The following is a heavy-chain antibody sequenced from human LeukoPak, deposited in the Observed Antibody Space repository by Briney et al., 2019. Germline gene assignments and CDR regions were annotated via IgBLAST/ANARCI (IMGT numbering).Heavy chain of an antibody. J-gene: IGHJ4*02. V-gene: IGHV3-30*18. CDR1: GFTFSSYG. Sequence: GGSLRLSCAASGFTFSSYGMHWVRQAPGKGLEWVAVISYDGGKKYYADSVKGRFTISRDNSKKTLYLQMNSLRAEDTAVYYCANYDSSGYYYVGWGQGTLVTVSS. CDR3: ANYDSSGYYYVG. D-gene: IGHD3-22*01. CDR2: ISYDGGKK.